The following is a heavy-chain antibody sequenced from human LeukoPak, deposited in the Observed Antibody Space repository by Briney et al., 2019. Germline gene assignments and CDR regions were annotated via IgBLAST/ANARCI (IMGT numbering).Heavy chain of an antibody. CDR2: IYYSGST. Sequence: SETLSLTCTVAGGSISSSSYYWGWIRQPPGKGLEWIGRIYYSGSTHYNPSLRTRVPISVETSKNQFSLKLSSVTAAHTAVYYCARRSMTTVFYAYWGQGTLVTVSS. D-gene: IGHD4-11*01. CDR1: GGSISSSSYY. J-gene: IGHJ4*02. V-gene: IGHV4-39*01. CDR3: ARRSMTTVFYAY.